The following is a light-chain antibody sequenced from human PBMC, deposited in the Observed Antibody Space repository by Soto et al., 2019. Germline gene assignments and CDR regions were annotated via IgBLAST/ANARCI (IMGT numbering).Light chain of an antibody. CDR3: KSYAGSNTYV. CDR2: EVV. Sequence: QSALTQHPSASGSPGQSVTISCTGTKNDVGFYDFVSWYQHHPGKAPRLIIYEVVQRPSGVPDRFSGSKSGNTASLTVSGLQAADEVDDFCKSYAGSNTYVFGSGTKLTVL. V-gene: IGLV2-8*01. J-gene: IGLJ1*01. CDR1: KNDVGFYDF.